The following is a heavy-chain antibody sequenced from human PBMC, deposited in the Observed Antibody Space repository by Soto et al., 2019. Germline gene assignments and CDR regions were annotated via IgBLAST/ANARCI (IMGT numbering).Heavy chain of an antibody. CDR3: AKTLYSNYNRDS. Sequence: GGSLRLSCAASGFTFNYYSMNWVRLAPGKGLEYIAYISSDSETKHYADSVKGRFTISRDNAKNSLLLQMDSLRADDTAVYYCAKTLYSNYNRDSWGQGTLVTVSS. V-gene: IGHV3-48*01. D-gene: IGHD4-4*01. CDR2: ISSDSETK. J-gene: IGHJ5*01. CDR1: GFTFNYYS.